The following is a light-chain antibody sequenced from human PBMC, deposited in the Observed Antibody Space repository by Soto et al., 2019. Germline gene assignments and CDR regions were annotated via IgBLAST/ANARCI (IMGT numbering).Light chain of an antibody. CDR1: SSNIGSRF. CDR3: AAWDDSLSGRV. V-gene: IGLV1-47*01. Sequence: QLVLTQPPSASGTPGQRVTISCSGSSSNIGSRFVYWYQQLPGTAPKLLIYRNNQRPSGVPDRFSASKSGTSASLAISGLRSEDEADYYCAAWDDSLSGRVFGGGTKLTVL. J-gene: IGLJ3*02. CDR2: RNN.